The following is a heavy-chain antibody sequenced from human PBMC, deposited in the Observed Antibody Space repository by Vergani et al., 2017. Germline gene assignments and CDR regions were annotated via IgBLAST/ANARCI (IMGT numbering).Heavy chain of an antibody. D-gene: IGHD6-19*01. CDR1: GNSIRSGYY. CDR2: IYHVGST. J-gene: IGHJ4*02. Sequence: QVQLQESGPGLVKPSETLSLTCVVSGNSIRSGYYCGWIRQPPGKGLEWIGTIYHVGSTYYNSSLKSRVTISVDTSRNQFSLKLSSVTATDTALYYCAREATVAGAFDNWGQGTLVTVSS. CDR3: AREATVAGAFDN. V-gene: IGHV4-38-2*02.